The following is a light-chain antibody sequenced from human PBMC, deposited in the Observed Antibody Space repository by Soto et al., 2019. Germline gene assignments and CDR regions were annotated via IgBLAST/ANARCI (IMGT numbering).Light chain of an antibody. J-gene: IGKJ2*01. V-gene: IGKV1-5*03. CDR3: QQYQSFPYA. CDR1: QSISIG. CDR2: KAS. Sequence: DIQMTQSHSTMSASVGDRVTITCRASQSISIGLAWYQQKPGKAPNLLIYKASRLESGVPSRFSGSRFGTEFTLTISSLQPDVFATYYCQQYQSFPYAFGRGTKVEVK.